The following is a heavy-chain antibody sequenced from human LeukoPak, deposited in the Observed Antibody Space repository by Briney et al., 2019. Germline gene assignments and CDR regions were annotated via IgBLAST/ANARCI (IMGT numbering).Heavy chain of an antibody. Sequence: GRSLRLSCAASGFTFSSYGMHWVRQAPGKGLEWVAAISYDGSNKYYADSVKGRFTISRDNSKNTLYLQMNSLRAEDTAVYYCAKDADFRKIKYYFDYWGQGTLVTVSS. V-gene: IGHV3-30*18. D-gene: IGHD3-3*01. CDR1: GFTFSSYG. CDR3: AKDADFRKIKYYFDY. CDR2: ISYDGSNK. J-gene: IGHJ4*02.